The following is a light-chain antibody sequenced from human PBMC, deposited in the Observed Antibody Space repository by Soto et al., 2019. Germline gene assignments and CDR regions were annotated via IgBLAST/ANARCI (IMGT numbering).Light chain of an antibody. CDR3: QQLRMYPST. V-gene: IGKV3-15*01. CDR1: QSVSSN. J-gene: IGKJ4*01. CDR2: GTS. Sequence: EIVMTQSPATLSVSPGERATLSCRASQSVSSNLAWYQQKPGQAPRLLIYGTSTRATGIPARFSGSGSGTDLAITITSLQAEDFETYYCQQLRMYPSTFGGGTKVDIK.